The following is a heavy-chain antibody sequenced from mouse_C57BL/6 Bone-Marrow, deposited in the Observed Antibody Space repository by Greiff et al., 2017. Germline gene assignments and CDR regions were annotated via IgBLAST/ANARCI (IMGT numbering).Heavy chain of an antibody. J-gene: IGHJ4*01. V-gene: IGHV5-15*01. CDR2: ISNLAYSI. Sequence: EVKLMESGGGLVQPGGSLKLSCAASGFTFSDYGMAWVRQAPRKGPEWVAIISNLAYSIYYADTVTGRFTISRENAKTTLYLEMSSLRSEDTAMYYCARKPPYYFFMDYWVQGTSVTVSS. CDR3: ARKPPYYFFMDY. CDR1: GFTFSDYG. D-gene: IGHD2-10*01.